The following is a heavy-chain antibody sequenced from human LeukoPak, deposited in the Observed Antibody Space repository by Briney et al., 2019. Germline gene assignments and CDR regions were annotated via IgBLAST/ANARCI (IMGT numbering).Heavy chain of an antibody. V-gene: IGHV4-30-4*07. J-gene: IGHJ4*02. CDR1: GGSISSGGYS. Sequence: SQALSLTCAVSGGSISSGGYSWSWIRQPPGKGLEWIGYIYYSGSTYYNPSLESRVTISVDTSKNQFSLKPSSVTAADTAVYYCARDFAYWGQGTLVTVSS. CDR2: IYYSGST. CDR3: ARDFAY.